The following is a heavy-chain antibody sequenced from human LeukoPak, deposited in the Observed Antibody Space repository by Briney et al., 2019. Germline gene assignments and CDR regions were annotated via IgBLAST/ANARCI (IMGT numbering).Heavy chain of an antibody. CDR2: ISYDGSNK. V-gene: IGHV3-30*03. CDR1: GFTFSSYG. D-gene: IGHD5-24*01. Sequence: GGSLRLSCAASGFTFSSYGMHWVRQAPGKGLEWVAVISYDGSNKYYADSVKGRFTISRDNSKNTLYLQMNSLRAEDTAVYYCARSTDRRDGYNIIDYWGQGTLVTVSS. CDR3: ARSTDRRDGYNIIDY. J-gene: IGHJ4*02.